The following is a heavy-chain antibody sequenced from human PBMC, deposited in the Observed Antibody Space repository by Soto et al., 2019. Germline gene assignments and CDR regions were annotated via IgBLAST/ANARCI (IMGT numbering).Heavy chain of an antibody. CDR3: ARDQGVAAAGITWFDP. Sequence: SETLSLTCTVSGASMNSYHWSWIRQPAGKGLEWIGHIHSSGSTNYNPSLKSRVTMSVDTSKNQFSLRPMSLTAADTAVYYCARDQGVAAAGITWFDPWGQGSLVTVSS. V-gene: IGHV4-4*07. CDR2: IHSSGST. CDR1: GASMNSYH. D-gene: IGHD6-13*01. J-gene: IGHJ5*02.